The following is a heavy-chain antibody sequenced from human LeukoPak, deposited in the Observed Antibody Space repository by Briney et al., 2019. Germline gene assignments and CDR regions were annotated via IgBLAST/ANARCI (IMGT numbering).Heavy chain of an antibody. V-gene: IGHV3-20*04. CDR2: INWNGGST. CDR3: ARTGYLYYYMDV. J-gene: IGHJ6*03. CDR1: GFTFDDYG. D-gene: IGHD2-15*01. Sequence: PGGSLRLSCAASGFTFDDYGMSWVRQAPGKWLEWVSGINWNGGSTGYADSVKGRFTISRDNAKNSLYLQMNSLRAEDTALYYCARTGYLYYYMDVWGKGTTVTVSS.